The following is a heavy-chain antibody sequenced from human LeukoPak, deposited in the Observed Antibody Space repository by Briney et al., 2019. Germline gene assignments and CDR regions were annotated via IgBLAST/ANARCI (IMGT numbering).Heavy chain of an antibody. D-gene: IGHD3-10*01. J-gene: IGHJ5*02. V-gene: IGHV4-59*01. CDR1: GGSISSYY. Sequence: SETLSLTCTVSGGSISSYYWSWIRQPPGKGLEWIGYIYYSGSTNYNPSLKSRVTISVDTSKNQFSLKLSSVTAADTAVYYCARERVLGVIMLNWFDPWGQGTLVTVSS. CDR2: IYYSGST. CDR3: ARERVLGVIMLNWFDP.